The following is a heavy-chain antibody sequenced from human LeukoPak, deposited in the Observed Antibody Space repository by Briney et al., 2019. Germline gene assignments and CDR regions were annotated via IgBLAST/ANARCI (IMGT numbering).Heavy chain of an antibody. D-gene: IGHD4-23*01. CDR3: ARDNGGFGY. CDR2: IYYSGST. V-gene: IGHV4-59*01. J-gene: IGHJ4*02. Sequence: KPSETLSLTCTVSGGSISSYYWSWIRQPPGKGLEWIGYIYYSGSTNYNPSLKSRITISVDTSKNQFSLKLSSVTAADTAVYYCARDNGGFGYWGQGTLVTVSS. CDR1: GGSISSYY.